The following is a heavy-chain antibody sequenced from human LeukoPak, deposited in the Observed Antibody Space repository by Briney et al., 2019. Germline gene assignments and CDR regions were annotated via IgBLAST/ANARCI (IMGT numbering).Heavy chain of an antibody. D-gene: IGHD3-3*01. CDR3: ARDPVTIFGVNYYMDV. Sequence: ASVKVSCKASGYTFTSYYMRWVRQAPGQGLEWMGIINPSGGSTSYAQKFQGRVTMTRDTSTSTVYMELSSLRSEDTAVYYCARDPVTIFGVNYYMDVWGKGTTVTVSS. J-gene: IGHJ6*03. V-gene: IGHV1-46*01. CDR1: GYTFTSYY. CDR2: INPSGGST.